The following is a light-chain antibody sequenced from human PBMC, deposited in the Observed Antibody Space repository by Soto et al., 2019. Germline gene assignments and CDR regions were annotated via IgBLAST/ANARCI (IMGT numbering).Light chain of an antibody. J-gene: IGKJ1*01. CDR2: GAS. CDR3: QQYNNWPPWT. Sequence: EIVMTQSPGTLSVSPGERATLSCRASHTVSRHLAWYQQKPGQAPRLLIYGASTRANGTPARFSGSGSGTELTLTISSLQSGDFAVYACQQYNNWPPWTFGQGTKVDIK. V-gene: IGKV3-15*01. CDR1: HTVSRH.